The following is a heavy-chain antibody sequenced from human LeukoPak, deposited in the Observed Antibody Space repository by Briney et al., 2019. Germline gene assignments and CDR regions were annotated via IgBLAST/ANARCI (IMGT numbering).Heavy chain of an antibody. D-gene: IGHD2-15*01. V-gene: IGHV4-59*11. CDR1: GGAITSHY. CDR3: GRDALVGYFSYYYMDV. Sequence: SETLSLTCSVSGGAITSHYWTWIRQSPVKGLEWIGDISNSGSISYNPSLKSRVTISIDTSKNQFSLKLSSVTAADTAVYYCGRDALVGYFSYYYMDVWGKGTTVTVSS. CDR2: ISNSGSI. J-gene: IGHJ6*03.